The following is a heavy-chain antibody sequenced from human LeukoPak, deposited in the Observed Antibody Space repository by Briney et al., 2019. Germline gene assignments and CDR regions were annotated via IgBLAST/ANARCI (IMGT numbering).Heavy chain of an antibody. J-gene: IGHJ4*02. CDR1: GYTFNTYG. V-gene: IGHV1-18*01. CDR2: ISGYNGKT. D-gene: IGHD3-10*01. CDR3: ARDDNYGSGQPDD. Sequence: ASVKVSCKASGYTFNTYGITWVRQAPGQGLEWMGWISGYNGKTKYAQKLQDRVTMTTDTSTSTAYMELRSLRSDDTAVYYCARDDNYGSGQPDDWGQGTLVTVSS.